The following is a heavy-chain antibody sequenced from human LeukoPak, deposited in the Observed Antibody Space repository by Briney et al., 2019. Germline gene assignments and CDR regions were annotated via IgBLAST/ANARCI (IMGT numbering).Heavy chain of an antibody. D-gene: IGHD2-8*01. CDR3: ARVDCTNGVCYSFDY. CDR2: MNPNSGNT. J-gene: IGHJ4*02. Sequence: ASVKVSCKASGYTFTSYDINWVRQATGQGLEWMGWMNPNSGNTGYAQKFQGRVTMTRNTSRSTAYMELSSLRSEDTAVYYCARVDCTNGVCYSFDYWGQRTLVTVSS. CDR1: GYTFTSYD. V-gene: IGHV1-8*01.